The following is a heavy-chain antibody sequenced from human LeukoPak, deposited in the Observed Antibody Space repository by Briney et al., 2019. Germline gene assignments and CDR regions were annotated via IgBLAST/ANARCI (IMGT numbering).Heavy chain of an antibody. CDR3: AKALRFTSRHGFDY. J-gene: IGHJ4*02. CDR1: GGTFSSYA. Sequence: GASVKVSCKASGGTFSSYAISWVRQAPGQGLEWMGGIIPIFGTANYAQKFQGRVTITADESTSTAYMELNSLRAEDTAVYYCAKALRFTSRHGFDYWGQGTLVTVSS. V-gene: IGHV1-69*13. CDR2: IIPIFGTA. D-gene: IGHD2-2*01.